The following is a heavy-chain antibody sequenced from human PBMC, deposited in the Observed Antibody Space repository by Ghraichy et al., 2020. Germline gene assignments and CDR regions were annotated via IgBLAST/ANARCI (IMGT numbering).Heavy chain of an antibody. V-gene: IGHV4-39*01. D-gene: IGHD6-6*01. J-gene: IGHJ4*02. CDR2: IYYSGST. CDR3: ARLPPLDIAARRKPIDY. Sequence: SETLSLTCTVSGGSISSSSYYWGWIRQPPGKGLEWIGSIYYSGSTYYNPSLKSRVTISVDTSKNQFSLKLSSVTAADTAVYYCARLPPLDIAARRKPIDYWGQGTLVTVSS. CDR1: GGSISSSSYY.